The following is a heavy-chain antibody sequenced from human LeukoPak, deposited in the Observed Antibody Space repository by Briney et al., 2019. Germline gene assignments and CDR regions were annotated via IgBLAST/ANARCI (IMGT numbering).Heavy chain of an antibody. CDR3: ARSKGIVVVPGAMSY. CDR2: ISSSSSYI. D-gene: IGHD2-2*01. CDR1: GFTFSSYS. V-gene: IGHV3-21*01. J-gene: IGHJ4*02. Sequence: PGGSLRLSCAASGFTFSSYSMKWARQAPGKGREWVSSISSSSSYIYYGDSVKGQYTISRDNAKNSLYLQMNSVRAEDTAVYQCARSKGIVVVPGAMSYWGQGTPVTVSS.